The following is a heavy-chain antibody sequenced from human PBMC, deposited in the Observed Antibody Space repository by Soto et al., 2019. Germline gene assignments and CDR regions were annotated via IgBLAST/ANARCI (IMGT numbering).Heavy chain of an antibody. CDR3: AYQRGQLPVRYHYSMYV. Sequence: QVQLVESGGGVVQPGRSLRLSCAASGFTFSSYGMHWVRQAAGKGLEWVAVISYDGSNKYYADSVMGRFSISRDNSKNTLYLQMNSLRVEDTVVYCSAYQRGQLPVRYHYSMYVWGRGNTVTVSS. V-gene: IGHV3-30*03. D-gene: IGHD6-19*01. CDR2: ISYDGSNK. CDR1: GFTFSSYG. J-gene: IGHJ6*02.